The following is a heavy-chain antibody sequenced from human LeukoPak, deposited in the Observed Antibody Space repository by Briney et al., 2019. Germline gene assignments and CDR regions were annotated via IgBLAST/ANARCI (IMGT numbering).Heavy chain of an antibody. D-gene: IGHD4-17*01. CDR2: IYYSGTT. V-gene: IGHV4-59*01. CDR1: GGSISYYY. Sequence: SETLSLTCTVSGGSISYYYWSWIRQSPGKGLEWIGYIYYSGTTNYNPSLKSRVTMSVDTSKNQFSLQLRSVTAADTAVYYCAREDPQTTVPEGMDVWGQGTTVTVSS. CDR3: AREDPQTTVPEGMDV. J-gene: IGHJ6*02.